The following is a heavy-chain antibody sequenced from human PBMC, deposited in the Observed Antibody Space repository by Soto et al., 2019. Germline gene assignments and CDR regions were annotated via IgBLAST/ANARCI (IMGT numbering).Heavy chain of an antibody. V-gene: IGHV1-18*01. CDR1: GYSFTTYG. Sequence: ASVKVSCKASGYSFTTYGLSWVRQAPGHGLEWMGWISSYNDYTDYAQKFQGRVTMTTDTSTRTAYMELRSLRSDDTSVYYCAREGFYAGLGRYRYGYSPPRYYGMDVWGQ. D-gene: IGHD5-18*01. CDR2: ISSYNDYT. CDR3: AREGFYAGLGRYRYGYSPPRYYGMDV. J-gene: IGHJ6*02.